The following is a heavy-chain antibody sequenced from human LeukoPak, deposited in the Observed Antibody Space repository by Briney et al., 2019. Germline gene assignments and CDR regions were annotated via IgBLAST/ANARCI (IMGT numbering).Heavy chain of an antibody. J-gene: IGHJ4*02. CDR2: ISYDGNNK. D-gene: IGHD3-9*01. CDR3: ATESMLDWSGFDY. CDR1: GFTFSRYV. Sequence: PGGSLRLSCVASGFTFSRYVMHWVRQAPGKGLEWVAFISYDGNNKYYADSVKGRFTISRDNSMNTLYLQMNSLRTEDTAVYYCATESMLDWSGFDYWGQGTLVTVSS. V-gene: IGHV3-30*04.